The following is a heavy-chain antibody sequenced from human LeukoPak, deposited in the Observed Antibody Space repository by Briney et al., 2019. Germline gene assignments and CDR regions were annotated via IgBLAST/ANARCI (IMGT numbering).Heavy chain of an antibody. Sequence: GSLILSCAASGFTFSSYGMNWVRQAPGKGLEGVSYISSDSSTIYYADSVKGRFTISRDNAKNSLYLQMNSLRDEDTAVYYCATWFGELSWGLFDYWGQGTLVTVSS. CDR2: ISSDSSTI. CDR3: ATWFGELSWGLFDY. J-gene: IGHJ4*02. V-gene: IGHV3-48*02. D-gene: IGHD3-10*01. CDR1: GFTFSSYG.